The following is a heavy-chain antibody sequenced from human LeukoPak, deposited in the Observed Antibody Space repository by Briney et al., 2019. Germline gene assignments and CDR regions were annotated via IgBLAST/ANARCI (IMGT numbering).Heavy chain of an antibody. CDR1: GFTFSSYA. J-gene: IGHJ4*02. D-gene: IGHD3-9*01. V-gene: IGHV3-23*01. Sequence: GGSLRLSCAASGFTFSSYAMSWVRQAPGKGLEWVSAISGSGGSTYYADSVKGRFTISRDNSKNTLYLQMNSLRAEDTAVYYCAKGLRYFDLQLPYWGQETLVTVSS. CDR3: AKGLRYFDLQLPY. CDR2: ISGSGGST.